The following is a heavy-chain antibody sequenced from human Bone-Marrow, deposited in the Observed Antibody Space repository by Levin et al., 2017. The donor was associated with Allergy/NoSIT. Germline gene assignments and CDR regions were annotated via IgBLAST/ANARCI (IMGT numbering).Heavy chain of an antibody. D-gene: IGHD3-10*01. CDR2: IYYSGST. CDR1: GGSVSSGSYY. Sequence: SQTLSLTCTVSGGSVSSGSYYWSWIRQPPGKGLEWIGYIYYSGSTNYNPSLKSRVTISVDTSKNQFSLKLSSVTAADTAVYYCARYLSVGSGSYGGDYYYYDYGMDVWGQGTTVTVSS. CDR3: ARYLSVGSGSYGGDYYYYDYGMDV. V-gene: IGHV4-61*01. J-gene: IGHJ6*02.